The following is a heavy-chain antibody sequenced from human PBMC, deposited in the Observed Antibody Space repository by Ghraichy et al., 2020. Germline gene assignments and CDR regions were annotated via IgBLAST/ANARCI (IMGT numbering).Heavy chain of an antibody. J-gene: IGHJ5*02. D-gene: IGHD4-23*01. CDR2: IYYSGST. Sequence: SETLSLTCTVSGGSISSSSYYWGWIRQPPGKGLEWIGSIYYSGSTYYNPSLKSRVTISVDTSKNQFSLKLSSVTAADTAVYYCARRRGYGGNSYGNWFDPWGQGTLVTVSS. CDR1: GGSISSSSYY. V-gene: IGHV4-39*01. CDR3: ARRRGYGGNSYGNWFDP.